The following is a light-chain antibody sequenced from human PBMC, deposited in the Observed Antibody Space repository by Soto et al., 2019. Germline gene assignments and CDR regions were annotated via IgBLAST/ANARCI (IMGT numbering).Light chain of an antibody. V-gene: IGKV3-11*01. CDR2: DAS. CDR1: QSVSSY. J-gene: IGKJ5*01. Sequence: EIVLTQSPATLSLSPGERATLSCRASQSVSSYLAWYQQKPGQAPRLLIYDASNRATGIPARFSGSGSGTDFPLTTGSLDPEDFAVYSFKQRSNWPPTPFGQGTRREIK. CDR3: KQRSNWPPTP.